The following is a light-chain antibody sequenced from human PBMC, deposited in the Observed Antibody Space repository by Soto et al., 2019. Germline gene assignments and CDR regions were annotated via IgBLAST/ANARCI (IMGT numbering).Light chain of an antibody. J-gene: IGKJ4*01. CDR1: QSLNSD. V-gene: IGKV3-15*01. CDR2: GAS. Sequence: ETVMTQSPATLSMSPGERATLSCRASQSLNSDLAWYQQKPGQAPRLLIYGASTRATGIQGRFSGSGSGTEFTLTISSLQPEDFAVYYCQQYNSWPLTFGGGTKVDIK. CDR3: QQYNSWPLT.